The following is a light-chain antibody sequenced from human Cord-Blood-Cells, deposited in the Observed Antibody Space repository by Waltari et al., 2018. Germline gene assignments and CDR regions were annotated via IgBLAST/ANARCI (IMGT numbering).Light chain of an antibody. V-gene: IGKV1-33*01. J-gene: IGKJ3*01. CDR3: QQYDNLPKTT. CDR2: DAS. CDR1: QDISNY. Sequence: DIQMTQSPSSLSASVGDRVTIPCQASQDISNYLNWYQQKPGKAPKLLIYDASNLETGVPSRFSGSGSGTDFTFTISSLQPEDIATYYCQQYDNLPKTTFGPGTKVDIK.